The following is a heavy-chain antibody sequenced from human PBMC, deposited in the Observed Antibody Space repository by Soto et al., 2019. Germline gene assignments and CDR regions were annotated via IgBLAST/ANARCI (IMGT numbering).Heavy chain of an antibody. J-gene: IGHJ4*02. D-gene: IGHD3-9*01. CDR2: IYYNGNT. V-gene: IGHV4-59*01. CDR3: ARGRDWLIPYFFDY. CDR1: GGSMSTYD. Sequence: SETLSLTCTVAGGSMSTYDWSWIRQSPGKGLEWIGYIYYNGNTNYNPSLKSRVTISVDTSKNQFSLKVTSVTAADTAVYFCARGRDWLIPYFFDYWGQGTLVTVS.